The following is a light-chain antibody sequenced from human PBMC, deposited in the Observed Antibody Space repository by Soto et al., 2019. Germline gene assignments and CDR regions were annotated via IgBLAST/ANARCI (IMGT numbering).Light chain of an antibody. CDR1: QSVASN. CDR3: QQYGGSPWT. Sequence: EIVLTQSPGTLSLSPGERATLSCRASQSVASNLTWYQQKPGQAPRLLIYGASSRVTGIPDRISGSGSGTDFTLTITRLEPEDFAVYYCQQYGGSPWTFGQGTTVDTK. CDR2: GAS. V-gene: IGKV3-20*01. J-gene: IGKJ1*01.